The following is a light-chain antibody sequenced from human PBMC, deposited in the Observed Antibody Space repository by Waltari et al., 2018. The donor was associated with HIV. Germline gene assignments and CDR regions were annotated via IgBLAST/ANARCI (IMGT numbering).Light chain of an antibody. V-gene: IGLV2-14*03. CDR3: TSYRYSSKSYV. CDR1: SNDVGGYNH. J-gene: IGLJ1*01. CDR2: DVT. Sequence: QSALTQPASVTGSPGQSSTLSCTGTSNDVGGYNHVAWYQQHPGKAPKLLIYDVTNRPSGVSSRFSGSKSGNTASLAISGLRAEDEADYYCTSYRYSSKSYVFGTGTTVTVL.